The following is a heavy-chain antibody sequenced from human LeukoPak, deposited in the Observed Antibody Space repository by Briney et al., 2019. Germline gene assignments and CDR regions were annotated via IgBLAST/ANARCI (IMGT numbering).Heavy chain of an antibody. J-gene: IGHJ5*02. D-gene: IGHD5-18*01. Sequence: SETLSLTCAVYGGSFSGYYWSWIRQPPGKGVEWIEEINHSGSTNYNPSLKSRVTISVDTSKNQFSLKLSSVTAADTAVYYCARGRRYSLLSWFDPWGQGTLVTVSS. CDR2: INHSGST. CDR3: ARGRRYSLLSWFDP. CDR1: GGSFSGYY. V-gene: IGHV4-34*01.